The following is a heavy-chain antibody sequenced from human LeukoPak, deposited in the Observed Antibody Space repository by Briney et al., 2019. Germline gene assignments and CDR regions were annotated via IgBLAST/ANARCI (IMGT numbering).Heavy chain of an antibody. D-gene: IGHD2-2*01. Sequence: PGGSLRLSCAASGFTFSNYYMSWIRQPPGKGLEWIGYIYYSGSTNYNPSLKSRVTISVDTSKNQFSLKLNSVTAADTAVYYCARLLVPAAIGDYYGMDVWGQGTTVTVSS. CDR3: ARLLVPAAIGDYYGMDV. CDR2: IYYSGST. CDR1: GFTFSNYY. J-gene: IGHJ6*02. V-gene: IGHV4-59*08.